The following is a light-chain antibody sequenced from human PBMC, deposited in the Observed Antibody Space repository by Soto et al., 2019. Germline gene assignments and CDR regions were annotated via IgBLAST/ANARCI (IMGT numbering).Light chain of an antibody. CDR2: DVS. CDR3: CSYAGSYTYV. V-gene: IGLV2-11*01. CDR1: SSDVGGYNY. J-gene: IGLJ1*01. Sequence: QSVLTQPRSVSGSPGQSVTISCTGTSSDVGGYNYVSWYQQHPGRAPKVMIYDVSKRPSGVPDRFSGSKSGNTASLTISGLQAEYEAYYYCCSYAGSYTYVFGTGTKVTVL.